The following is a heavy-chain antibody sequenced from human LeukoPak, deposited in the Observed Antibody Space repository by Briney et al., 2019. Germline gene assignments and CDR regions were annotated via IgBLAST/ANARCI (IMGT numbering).Heavy chain of an antibody. Sequence: PSETLSLTCTVSGGSISSYYWGWIRQPPGKGLEWIGSIYYSGSTYYNPSLKSRVTISVDTSKNQFSLKLSSVTAADTAVYYCANQYCSGWSPDYYYYYYMDVWGKGTTVTISS. CDR2: IYYSGST. D-gene: IGHD6-19*01. CDR3: ANQYCSGWSPDYYYYYYMDV. V-gene: IGHV4-39*01. J-gene: IGHJ6*03. CDR1: GGSISSYY.